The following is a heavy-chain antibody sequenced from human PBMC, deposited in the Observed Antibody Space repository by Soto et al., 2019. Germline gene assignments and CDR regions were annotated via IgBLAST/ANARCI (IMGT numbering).Heavy chain of an antibody. D-gene: IGHD5-18*01. CDR3: ARALGGYSYGYDY. CDR2: IYYSGST. CDR1: GGSISSYY. V-gene: IGHV4-59*01. Sequence: SETLSLTCTVSGGSISSYYWSWIRQPPGKGLEWIGYIYYSGSTNYNPSLKSRVTISLDTSKNQFSLKLSSVTAADTAVYYCARALGGYSYGYDYWGQGTLVTVSS. J-gene: IGHJ4*02.